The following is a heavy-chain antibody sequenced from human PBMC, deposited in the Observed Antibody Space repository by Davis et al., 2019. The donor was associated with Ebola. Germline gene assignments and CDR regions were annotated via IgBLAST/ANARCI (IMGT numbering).Heavy chain of an antibody. Sequence: GSLRLSCAASGFTVSSNYMSWIRQPPGKGLEWIGEINHSGSTNYNPSLKSRVTISVDTSKNQFSLKLSSVTAADTAVYYCARLYTAMVFYGMDVWGQGTTVTVSS. V-gene: IGHV4-34*01. CDR2: INHSGST. J-gene: IGHJ6*02. CDR3: ARLYTAMVFYGMDV. CDR1: GFTVSSNY. D-gene: IGHD5-18*01.